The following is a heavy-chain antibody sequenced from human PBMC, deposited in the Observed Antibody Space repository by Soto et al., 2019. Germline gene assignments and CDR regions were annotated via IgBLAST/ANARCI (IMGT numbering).Heavy chain of an antibody. CDR3: ARGSNSGIAAAGIFDY. Sequence: ASVKVSCKASGYTFTSYGISWVRQAPGQGLEWMGWISAYNGNTNYAQKLQGRVTMTTDTSTSTAYMELRGLRSDDTAVYYCARGSNSGIAAAGIFDYWGQGTLVTVSS. CDR2: ISAYNGNT. J-gene: IGHJ4*02. D-gene: IGHD6-13*01. CDR1: GYTFTSYG. V-gene: IGHV1-18*01.